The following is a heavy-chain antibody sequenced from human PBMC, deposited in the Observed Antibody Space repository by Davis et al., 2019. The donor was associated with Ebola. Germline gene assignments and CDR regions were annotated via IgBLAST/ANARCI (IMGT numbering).Heavy chain of an antibody. V-gene: IGHV4-34*01. CDR2: INHSGST. CDR3: ARAGGSGSYRRSGTFDY. Sequence: PSETLSLTCAVYGGSFSGYYWSWIRQPPGKGLEWIGEINHSGSTNYNPSLKSRVTISVDTSKNQFSLKLSSVTAADTAVYYCARAGGSGSYRRSGTFDYWGQGTLVTVSS. D-gene: IGHD3-10*01. J-gene: IGHJ4*02. CDR1: GGSFSGYY.